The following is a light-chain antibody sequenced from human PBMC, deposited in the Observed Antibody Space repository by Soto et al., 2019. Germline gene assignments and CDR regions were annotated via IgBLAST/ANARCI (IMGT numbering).Light chain of an antibody. V-gene: IGKV3-15*01. CDR3: QQRNDWRRGT. J-gene: IGKJ5*01. CDR1: QSVKSN. Sequence: IMMTQSPATLSVSPGERATLSCRASQSVKSNLAWYQQKPGQAPRLLIYGASTRTTGIPARFSGSGSGTEFTLTISNLQSEDFAVYYCQQRNDWRRGTFGQGTRLEIK. CDR2: GAS.